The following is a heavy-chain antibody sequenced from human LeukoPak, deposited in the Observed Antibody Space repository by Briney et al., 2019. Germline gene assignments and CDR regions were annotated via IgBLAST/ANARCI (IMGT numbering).Heavy chain of an antibody. D-gene: IGHD5-12*01. CDR3: ARDGYSGSDAL. CDR2: IYYSGNS. J-gene: IGHJ4*02. V-gene: IGHV4-59*01. CDR1: GDSISSYY. Sequence: PSETLSLTCSVSGDSISSYYWSWIRQPPGKGLEWIGYIYYSGNSNYNPSLKSRVTLSVDTSKSLFSLKLSSVTAADTAVYYCARDGYSGSDALWGQGTLVTVSS.